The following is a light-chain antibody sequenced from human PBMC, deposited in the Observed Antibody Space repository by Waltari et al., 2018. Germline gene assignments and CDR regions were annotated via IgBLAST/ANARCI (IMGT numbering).Light chain of an antibody. CDR3: QKYVNLPAT. CDR1: QSVSKY. V-gene: IGKV3-20*01. Sequence: EIVLTQSPGTLSFSPGERATLSCRASQSVSKYLAWYQQKPGQAPRLLIYDASTRATGIPDRFSGSGSGTDFSLTISRLEPEDFAVYYCQKYVNLPATFGQGTKVEIK. CDR2: DAS. J-gene: IGKJ1*01.